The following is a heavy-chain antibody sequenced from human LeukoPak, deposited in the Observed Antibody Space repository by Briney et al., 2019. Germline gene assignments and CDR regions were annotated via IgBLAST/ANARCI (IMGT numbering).Heavy chain of an antibody. Sequence: ASVKVSCKASGYTITSYYMHWVRQAPGQGLEWMGWINPNSGGTNYAQKFQGRVTMTRDTSISTAYMELSRLRSDDTAVYYCARAGCSGGSCYSVGYYYYYMDVWGKGTTVTVSS. V-gene: IGHV1-2*02. CDR3: ARAGCSGGSCYSVGYYYYYMDV. CDR1: GYTITSYY. D-gene: IGHD2-15*01. CDR2: INPNSGGT. J-gene: IGHJ6*03.